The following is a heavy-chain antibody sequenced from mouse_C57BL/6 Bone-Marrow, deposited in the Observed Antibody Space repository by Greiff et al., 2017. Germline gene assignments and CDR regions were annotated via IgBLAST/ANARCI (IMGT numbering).Heavy chain of an antibody. CDR3: ARRGIYYDYDDAMDY. V-gene: IGHV1-69*01. D-gene: IGHD2-4*01. Sequence: QVQLQQPGAELVMPGASVKLSCKASGYTFTSYWMHWVKQRPGQGLEWIGEIDPSDSYTNYNQKFKGKSPLTVDKSSSTAYMQLSSLTSEDSAVYYCARRGIYYDYDDAMDYWGQGTSVTVSS. J-gene: IGHJ4*01. CDR2: IDPSDSYT. CDR1: GYTFTSYW.